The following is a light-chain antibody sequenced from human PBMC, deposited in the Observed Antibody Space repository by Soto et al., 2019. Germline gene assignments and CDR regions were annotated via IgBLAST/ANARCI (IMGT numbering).Light chain of an antibody. CDR3: QQYCSSPPVT. V-gene: IGKV3-20*01. CDR1: QSVSSSY. Sequence: EIVLTQSPGTLSLSPGERATLSCRASQSVSSSYLAWYQQKPGQAPRLPIYGASSSATGIPDRFSGSGSGTDFTLTISRLEPEDFAVYYWQQYCSSPPVTFGPVTKVDIK. J-gene: IGKJ3*01. CDR2: GAS.